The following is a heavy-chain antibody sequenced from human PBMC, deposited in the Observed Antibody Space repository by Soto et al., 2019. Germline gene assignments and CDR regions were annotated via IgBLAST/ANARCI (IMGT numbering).Heavy chain of an antibody. V-gene: IGHV3-11*01. D-gene: IGHD5-18*01. CDR1: GFTFSDSY. Sequence: QVQLVESGGGLVRPGGSLRLSCAASGFTFSDSYMSWIRQAPGKGLEWVSYISSSGGTIYYADSVKGRFTISRDNARNSLHLQMNSLRAEDTAVYYCARDSRYSYGVGGYFDPWGQGTLVTVSS. CDR2: ISSSGGTI. J-gene: IGHJ5*02. CDR3: ARDSRYSYGVGGYFDP.